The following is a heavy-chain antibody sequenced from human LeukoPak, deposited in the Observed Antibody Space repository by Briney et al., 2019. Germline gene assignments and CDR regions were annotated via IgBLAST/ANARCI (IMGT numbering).Heavy chain of an antibody. CDR1: GYTFTSYY. CDR3: ARVNRAWFDP. J-gene: IGHJ5*02. V-gene: IGHV1-46*01. CDR2: INPNGCST. Sequence: ASVNVSFTSSGYTFTSYYMHWVRQAPGQGLEGMGIINPNGCSTSYAQKFQGRVTMNSDTSTSKVYMELSSLRAEDTAVYYCARVNRAWFDPWGQGTLVTVSS. D-gene: IGHD2/OR15-2a*01.